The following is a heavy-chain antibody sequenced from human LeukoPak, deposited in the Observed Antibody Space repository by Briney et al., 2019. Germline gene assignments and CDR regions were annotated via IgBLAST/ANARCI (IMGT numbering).Heavy chain of an antibody. D-gene: IGHD3-3*01. Sequence: SETLSLTCAVSGYSISSGYYWGWIRQPPGKGLEWIGSIYHSGSTYYNPSLKSRVTISVDTSKNQFFLKLSSVTAADTAVYYCARRDTYYDFWSGYHNWFDPWGQGTLVTVSS. J-gene: IGHJ5*02. CDR1: GYSISSGYY. CDR3: ARRDTYYDFWSGYHNWFDP. V-gene: IGHV4-38-2*01. CDR2: IYHSGST.